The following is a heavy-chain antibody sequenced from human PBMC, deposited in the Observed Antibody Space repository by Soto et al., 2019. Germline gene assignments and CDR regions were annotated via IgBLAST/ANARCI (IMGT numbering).Heavy chain of an antibody. J-gene: IGHJ4*02. D-gene: IGHD3-16*02. CDR2: ISGSGGST. CDR1: GFTFSSYA. V-gene: IGHV3-23*01. CDR3: AKDSITFGGVIVIPFGQS. Sequence: EVQLLESGGGLVQPGGSLRLSCAASGFTFSSYAMSWVRQAPGKGLEWVSVISGSGGSTYYADSVKGRFTISRDNSKNTLYLQMNSLRAEDTAVYYCAKDSITFGGVIVIPFGQSWGQGTLVTVSS.